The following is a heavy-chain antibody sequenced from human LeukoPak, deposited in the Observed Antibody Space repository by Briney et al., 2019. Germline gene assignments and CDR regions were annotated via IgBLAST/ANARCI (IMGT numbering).Heavy chain of an antibody. J-gene: IGHJ4*02. V-gene: IGHV3-74*01. CDR3: ARDPYDILTGYWAPG. Sequence: AGGSLRLSCAASGFTFSSYWMHWVRQAPGKGLVWVSRINSDGSSTSYADSVKGRFTISRDNAKNTLYLQMNSLRAEDTAVYYCARDPYDILTGYWAPGWGQGTLVTVSS. CDR1: GFTFSSYW. D-gene: IGHD3-9*01. CDR2: INSDGSST.